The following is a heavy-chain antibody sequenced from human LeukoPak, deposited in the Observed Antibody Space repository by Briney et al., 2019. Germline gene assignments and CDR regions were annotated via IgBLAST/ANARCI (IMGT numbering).Heavy chain of an antibody. V-gene: IGHV1-18*01. D-gene: IGHD3-22*01. CDR1: GNTFISYV. Sequence: GASVKVSCKASGNTFISYVMTGVGQAPEKGFEWMGWISAYNGNTKYAQQLQGRVTMTTDTSTSTAYMELRSLRSDDTAVYYCARIYYYDSSGYYDFDYWGQGTLVTVSS. CDR3: ARIYYYDSSGYYDFDY. CDR2: ISAYNGNT. J-gene: IGHJ4*02.